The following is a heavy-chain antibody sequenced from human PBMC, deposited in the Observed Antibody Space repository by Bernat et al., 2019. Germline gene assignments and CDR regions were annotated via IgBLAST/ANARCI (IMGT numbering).Heavy chain of an antibody. CDR2: ISGSGGST. D-gene: IGHD3-22*01. Sequence: EVQLLESGGGLVQPGGSLRLSCAASGLTFTSNAMSWVRQAPGKGREWVSAISGSGGSTYYPDSVKGRFTISRDNSKNTLYLQMKSLSPEDTAVYYSAKCPATMIPDPYYFDYWGQGTLVTVSS. CDR1: GLTFTSNA. V-gene: IGHV3-23*01. CDR3: AKCPATMIPDPYYFDY. J-gene: IGHJ4*02.